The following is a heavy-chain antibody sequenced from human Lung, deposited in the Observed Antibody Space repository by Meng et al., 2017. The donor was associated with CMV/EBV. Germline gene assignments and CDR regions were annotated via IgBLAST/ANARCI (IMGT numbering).Heavy chain of an antibody. V-gene: IGHV4-39*07. J-gene: IGHJ3*02. CDR1: GGSISSSSYY. D-gene: IGHD2/OR15-2a*01. CDR2: IFYSEST. CDR3: TTDRANIATGAFDI. Sequence: SETLSLXCTVSGGSISSSSYYWGWIRQPPGKGLEWIGNIFYSESTYYNPSLKSRVTISVDTSKNQFSLKLSSVTAADTAVYYGTTDRANIATGAFDIWGQGTXVTVSS.